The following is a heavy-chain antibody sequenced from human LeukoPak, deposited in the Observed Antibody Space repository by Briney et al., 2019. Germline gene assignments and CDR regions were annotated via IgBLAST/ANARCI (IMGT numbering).Heavy chain of an antibody. Sequence: GGSLRLSCAVSGITLGNYGMSWVRQAPGQGMEWVAGISDGGGSRNYADSVKGRFTISRDNSKNTLYLHMDGLRAEDTAVYFCAKYDSSGYYPFDYWGQGTLVTVSS. CDR1: GITLGNYG. CDR2: ISDGGGSR. V-gene: IGHV3-23*01. J-gene: IGHJ4*02. D-gene: IGHD3-22*01. CDR3: AKYDSSGYYPFDY.